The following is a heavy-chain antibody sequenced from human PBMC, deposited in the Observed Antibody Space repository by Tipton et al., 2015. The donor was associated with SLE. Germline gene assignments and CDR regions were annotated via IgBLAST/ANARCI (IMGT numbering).Heavy chain of an antibody. CDR2: IYYSGGT. CDR3: AKDPEDYFDC. J-gene: IGHJ4*02. V-gene: IGHV4-39*07. CDR1: GGSISSSGYY. Sequence: TLSLTCSVSGGSISSSGYYWGWIRQPPGKGLEWIGTIYYSGGTSYNPSLKSRVTISVDTSKNQFSLKLNSVTAGDTAVYYCAKDPEDYFDCWGPGTLVTVSS.